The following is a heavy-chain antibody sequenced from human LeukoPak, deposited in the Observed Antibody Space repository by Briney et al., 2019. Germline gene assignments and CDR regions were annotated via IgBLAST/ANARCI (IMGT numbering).Heavy chain of an antibody. D-gene: IGHD5-18*01. J-gene: IGHJ6*03. V-gene: IGHV3-21*01. CDR3: ARDPQRGYSYGHPWYYYYYMDV. CDR1: GFTFSSYS. Sequence: GGSLRLSCAASGFTFSSYSMNWVRQAPGKGLEWVSSISSSSSYIYNADSVKGRFTISRDNAKNSLYLQMNSLRAEDTAVYYCARDPQRGYSYGHPWYYYYYMDVWGKGTTVTISS. CDR2: ISSSSSYI.